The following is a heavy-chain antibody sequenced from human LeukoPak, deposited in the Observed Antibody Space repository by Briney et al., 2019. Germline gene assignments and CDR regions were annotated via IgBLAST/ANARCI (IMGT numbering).Heavy chain of an antibody. CDR1: GGSFSGYY. J-gene: IGHJ5*02. CDR2: IYHSGST. D-gene: IGHD3-3*01. CDR3: ARVRYYDLWSGTPAGFDP. Sequence: SETLSLTCAVYGGSFSGYYWSWIRQPPGKGLEWIGEIYHSGSTNYNPSLKSRVTISVDTSKNQFSLKLSSVTAADTAVYYCARVRYYDLWSGTPAGFDPWGQGTLVTVSS. V-gene: IGHV4-34*01.